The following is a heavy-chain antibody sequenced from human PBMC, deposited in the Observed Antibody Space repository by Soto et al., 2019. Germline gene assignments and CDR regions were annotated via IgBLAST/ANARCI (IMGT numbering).Heavy chain of an antibody. CDR1: GFTFSSYG. D-gene: IGHD5-18*01. J-gene: IGHJ4*02. V-gene: IGHV3-30*18. CDR3: AKDRVDTAMDY. Sequence: QVQLVESGGGVVQPGRSLRLSCAASGFTFSSYGMHWVRQAPGKGLEWVAVISYDGSNKYYADSVKGRFTISRDNSKNTRYLQMNSLRVEDTAVYYCAKDRVDTAMDYWGQGTLVTVSS. CDR2: ISYDGSNK.